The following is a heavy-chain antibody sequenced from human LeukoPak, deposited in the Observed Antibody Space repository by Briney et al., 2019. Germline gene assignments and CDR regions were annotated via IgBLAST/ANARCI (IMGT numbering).Heavy chain of an antibody. Sequence: GGSLRLSCAASGFTFSSYAMSWARQAPGKGLEWISSISGSGGSTNSADSVKGRFTISRDNSKNTLYLQMNSLRAEDTAVYYCAKEANLAGYFDYWGQGTLVTVSS. D-gene: IGHD3-10*01. V-gene: IGHV3-23*01. J-gene: IGHJ4*02. CDR3: AKEANLAGYFDY. CDR1: GFTFSSYA. CDR2: ISGSGGST.